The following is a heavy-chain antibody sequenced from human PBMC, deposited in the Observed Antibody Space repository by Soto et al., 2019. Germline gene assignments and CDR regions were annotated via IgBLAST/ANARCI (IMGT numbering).Heavy chain of an antibody. CDR2: ITYTSAYT. V-gene: IGHV3-11*06. D-gene: IGHD3-16*01. J-gene: IGHJ4*02. Sequence: QVQLVESGGGLVKPGGSLRLSCAASGFSFSDYYMSWVRQAPGKGLEWLADITYTSAYTNYADSVKGRFTISRDNAKNSLYLEMSSLRAEDTAVYYCAREKGDSFGHFDYWGQGALVTVSS. CDR3: AREKGDSFGHFDY. CDR1: GFSFSDYY.